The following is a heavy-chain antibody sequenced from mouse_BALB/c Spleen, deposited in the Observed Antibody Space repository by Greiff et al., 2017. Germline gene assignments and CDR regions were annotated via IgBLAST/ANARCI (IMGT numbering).Heavy chain of an antibody. V-gene: IGHV5-17*02. Sequence: EVQGVESGGGLVQPGGSRKLSCAASGFTFSSFGMHWVRQAPEKGLEWVAYISSGSSTIYYADTVKGRFTISRDNPKNTLFLQMTSLRSEDTAMYYCARSNDYDGRLAYWGQGTLVTVSA. CDR2: ISSGSSTI. J-gene: IGHJ3*01. CDR1: GFTFSSFG. CDR3: ARSNDYDGRLAY. D-gene: IGHD2-4*01.